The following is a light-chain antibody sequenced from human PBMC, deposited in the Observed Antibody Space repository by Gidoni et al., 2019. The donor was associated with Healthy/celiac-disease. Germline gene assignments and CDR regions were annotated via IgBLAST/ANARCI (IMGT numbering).Light chain of an antibody. CDR3: QHYNNWPFT. CDR2: GAS. J-gene: IGKJ3*01. V-gene: IGKV3-15*01. CDR1: QSVRSN. Sequence: EIVMTQSPATLSVSPGERATLSCRASQSVRSNLAWYQHKPGQAPRLLIYGASTRATGIPARFSGSGSGTEFTLTISRLQSEDFAVYYCQHYNNWPFTFGPGTKVDIK.